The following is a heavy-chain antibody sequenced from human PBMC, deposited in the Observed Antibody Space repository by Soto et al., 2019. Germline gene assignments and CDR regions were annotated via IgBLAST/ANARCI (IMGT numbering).Heavy chain of an antibody. CDR2: ISGSGGNT. Sequence: EVQLLESGGDLVQPGGSLRLSCAASGFTFSNYAMSWVRQAPGKGLEWVSAISGSGGNTYYADSVKGRFTISRDNSKNTLDLQMNSLRAEDTAVYYCATPTAMVGSYWYFDLWGRGTLVTVSS. J-gene: IGHJ2*01. CDR3: ATPTAMVGSYWYFDL. D-gene: IGHD5-18*01. V-gene: IGHV3-23*01. CDR1: GFTFSNYA.